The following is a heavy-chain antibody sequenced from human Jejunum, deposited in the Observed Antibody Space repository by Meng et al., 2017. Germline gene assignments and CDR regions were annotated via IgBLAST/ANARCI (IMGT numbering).Heavy chain of an antibody. CDR3: ARGTTLAAGSY. J-gene: IGHJ4*02. Sequence: GSLRLSCTVSRGSINSGSYYWGWIRQPPGKGLEWIGSIYYSGTTYYNPSLKSQVTISIDTSKNQFSLNLTSVTAADTAVYFCARGTTLAAGSYWGQGTLVTVSS. CDR1: RGSINSGSYY. D-gene: IGHD6-13*01. CDR2: IYYSGTT. V-gene: IGHV4-39*07.